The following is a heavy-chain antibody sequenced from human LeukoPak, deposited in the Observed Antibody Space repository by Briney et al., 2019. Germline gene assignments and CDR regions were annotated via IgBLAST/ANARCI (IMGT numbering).Heavy chain of an antibody. Sequence: SETLSLTCAVSGYSISSGYYWGWIRQPPGKGLEWIGSIYHSGSTYYNPSLKSRVTISVDTSKNQFSLKLSSVTAADTAVYYCARDKAHTYGRYFDPWGQGALVTVSS. V-gene: IGHV4-38-2*02. J-gene: IGHJ5*02. CDR3: ARDKAHTYGRYFDP. CDR1: GYSISSGYY. CDR2: IYHSGST. D-gene: IGHD5-18*01.